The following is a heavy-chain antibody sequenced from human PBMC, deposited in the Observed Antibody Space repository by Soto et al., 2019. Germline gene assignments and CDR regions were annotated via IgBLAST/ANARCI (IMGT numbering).Heavy chain of an antibody. Sequence: PGGSLRLSXAASGFTFSGYEMNWVRQAPGKGLEWIAYISSRSDSILYADSVKGRFTVSRDNAKNSLYLQMNILRAEDTAVYYCARVLVGDISFQSWGLGTLVTVSS. CDR2: ISSRSDSI. J-gene: IGHJ1*01. V-gene: IGHV3-48*03. CDR1: GFTFSGYE. CDR3: ARVLVGDISFQS. D-gene: IGHD1-26*01.